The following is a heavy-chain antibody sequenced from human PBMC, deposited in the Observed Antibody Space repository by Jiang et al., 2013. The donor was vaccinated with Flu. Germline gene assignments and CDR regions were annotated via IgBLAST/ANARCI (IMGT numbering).Heavy chain of an antibody. V-gene: IGHV3-23*01. D-gene: IGHD2-2*01. Sequence: VQLLESGGGLVQPGGSLRLSCAASGFTFSSYAMSWVRQAPGKGLEWVSAISGSGGSTYYADSVKGRFTISRDNSKNTLYLQMNSLRAEDTAVYYCAKGGYCSSTSCYLPRDIVVVVAATDWGQGTLVTVSS. CDR3: AKGGYCSSTSCYLPRDIVVVVAATD. CDR1: GFTFSSYA. J-gene: IGHJ4*02. CDR2: ISGSGGST.